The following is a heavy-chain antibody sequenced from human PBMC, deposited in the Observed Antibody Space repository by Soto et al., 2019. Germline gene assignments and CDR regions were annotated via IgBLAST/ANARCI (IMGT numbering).Heavy chain of an antibody. V-gene: IGHV1-18*01. CDR3: ARDGALGENYDSYGINV. CDR1: GYTFTNYG. CDR2: ISAYKGNT. D-gene: IGHD3-16*01. Sequence: QVQLVQSGAEVKKPGASVKVSCKASGYTFTNYGISWVRQAPGQALECMGWISAYKGNTTYAQKLQVRVTMTTDTSKSTAYMELRSLRPDDTAVYYCARDGALGENYDSYGINVWGQGPTGTVSS. J-gene: IGHJ6*02.